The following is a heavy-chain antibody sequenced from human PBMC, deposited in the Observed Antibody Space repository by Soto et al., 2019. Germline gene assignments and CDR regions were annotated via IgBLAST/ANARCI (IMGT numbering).Heavy chain of an antibody. CDR3: VQTRCGGDCLQSYSSHSYYGLDV. V-gene: IGHV2-5*02. CDR1: GLSLSTIGEG. CDR2: VCWDDDK. D-gene: IGHD2-21*02. J-gene: IGHJ6*02. Sequence: QITLKESGPTLVKPTQTLTLTCTFSGLSLSTIGEGVGWIRQPPGKALEWLALVCWDDDKRYSPSLKSRLTITKDTSVNQVVLTMTNMGPVDTATYYCVQTRCGGDCLQSYSSHSYYGLDVWGQETTVTVSS.